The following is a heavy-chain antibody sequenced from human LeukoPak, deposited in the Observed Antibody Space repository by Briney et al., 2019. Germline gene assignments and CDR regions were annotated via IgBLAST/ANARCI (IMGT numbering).Heavy chain of an antibody. Sequence: GGSLRLSCAASGFTFSSYWMSWVRQAPGKGLEWVANIKQDGSEKYYVDSVKGRFTISRDNAKNSLYLQMNCLRAKDTAVYYCARDVIPLSPNNWFDPWGQGTLVTVSS. J-gene: IGHJ5*02. V-gene: IGHV3-7*01. CDR2: IKQDGSEK. CDR1: GFTFSSYW. CDR3: ARDVIPLSPNNWFDP. D-gene: IGHD2-21*01.